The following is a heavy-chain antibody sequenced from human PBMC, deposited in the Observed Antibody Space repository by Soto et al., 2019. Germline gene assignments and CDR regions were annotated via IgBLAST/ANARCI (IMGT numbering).Heavy chain of an antibody. J-gene: IGHJ6*02. CDR3: ARAKCSSTSCYSYYYYGMDV. Sequence: ASVKVSFKASGYTFTSYAMHWVRQAPGQRLEWMGCINAGNGNTKYSQKFQGRVTITRDTSASTAYMELSSLRSEDTAVYYCARAKCSSTSCYSYYYYGMDVWGQGTTVTVSS. V-gene: IGHV1-3*01. CDR2: INAGNGNT. D-gene: IGHD2-2*01. CDR1: GYTFTSYA.